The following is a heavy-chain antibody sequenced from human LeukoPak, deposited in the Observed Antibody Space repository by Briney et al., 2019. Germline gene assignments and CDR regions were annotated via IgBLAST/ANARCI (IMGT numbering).Heavy chain of an antibody. J-gene: IGHJ3*02. D-gene: IGHD5-18*01. V-gene: IGHV1-18*01. CDR2: ISAYHGNT. Sequence: GASVKVSCKASGYTFTSYGICWVRQAPGQALEWMGWISAYHGNTNYAQKLQGRVTMTTDTTTSTAYMELRSLRSDDTAVYYCPSEREGTAMPNDAFDIWGQGTMVTVSS. CDR3: PSEREGTAMPNDAFDI. CDR1: GYTFTSYG.